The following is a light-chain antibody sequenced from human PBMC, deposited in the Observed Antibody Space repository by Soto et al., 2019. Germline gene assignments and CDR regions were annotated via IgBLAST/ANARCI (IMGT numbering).Light chain of an antibody. J-gene: IGKJ5*01. V-gene: IGKV1-9*01. Sequence: DIQLTQSPSFLSASVGDRVTITCRASQDTRRYLAWYQQKPGKAPKLLIYAASTLQSGVPSRFSGSGSGTEFTLTIGSLQPEDFATYYCQQRHMWPITFGQGTRLEIK. CDR2: AAS. CDR3: QQRHMWPIT. CDR1: QDTRRY.